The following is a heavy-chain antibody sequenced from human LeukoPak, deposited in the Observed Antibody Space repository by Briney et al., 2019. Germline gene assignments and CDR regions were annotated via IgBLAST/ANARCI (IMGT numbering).Heavy chain of an antibody. J-gene: IGHJ6*04. CDR1: GFIFSDYG. V-gene: IGHV3-30*18. CDR3: AKTGMLRRVGYLDV. Sequence: GRSLRLSCAASGFIFSDYGIQWVRQAPGKGLEWVAVIAYDGNNTYYGDSVRGRFTISRDNSKKMVYLEMNSLRVEDTAVYYCAKTGMLRRVGYLDVWGKGTAVIVSS. D-gene: IGHD1-1*01. CDR2: IAYDGNNT.